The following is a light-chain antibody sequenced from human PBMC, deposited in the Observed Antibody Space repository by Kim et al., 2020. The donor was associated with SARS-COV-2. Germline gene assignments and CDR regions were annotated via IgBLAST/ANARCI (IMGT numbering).Light chain of an antibody. V-gene: IGLV3-19*01. Sequence: SSELTQDPAVSVALGQTVRITCQGDSLRSYYASWYQQKPGQAPVLVIYGKNNRPSGIPDRFSGFSSGNTASLTITGAQAEDEADYYCNSRDNSGKHLVFG. CDR2: GKN. J-gene: IGLJ2*01. CDR3: NSRDNSGKHLV. CDR1: SLRSYY.